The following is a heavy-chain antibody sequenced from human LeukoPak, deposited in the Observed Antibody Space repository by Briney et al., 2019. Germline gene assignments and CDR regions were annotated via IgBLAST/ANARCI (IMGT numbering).Heavy chain of an antibody. CDR3: ARTFTWPYYFDY. V-gene: IGHV1-2*02. CDR1: GYTFTGYY. CDR2: INPNSGAT. Sequence: ASVKVSCKASGYTFTGYYIHWVRRAPGQGLEWMGWINPNSGATGYAQKFQGRVTMTRDTSISTAYMELSRLRSDATAVYYCARTFTWPYYFDYWGQGTLVTVSS. D-gene: IGHD5-24*01. J-gene: IGHJ4*02.